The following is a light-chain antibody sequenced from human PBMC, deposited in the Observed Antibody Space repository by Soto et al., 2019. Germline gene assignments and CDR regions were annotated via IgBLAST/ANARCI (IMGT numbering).Light chain of an antibody. CDR1: QSVSSSY. J-gene: IGKJ3*01. CDR3: QQYGSSRFT. V-gene: IGKV3-20*01. CDR2: GAS. Sequence: EIVLTQSPGTLSLSPGERATLSCRASQSVSSSYLAWYQQKPGQAPRLLIYGASSMATGIPDRFSGSGSGTDFTLTISRLEPEDFALYYCQQYGSSRFTFGPGTKVDIK.